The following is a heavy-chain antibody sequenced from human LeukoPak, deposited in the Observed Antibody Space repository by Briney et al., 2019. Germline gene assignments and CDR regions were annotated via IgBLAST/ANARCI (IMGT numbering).Heavy chain of an antibody. V-gene: IGHV3-7*01. CDR3: ARFGYVAAVDV. D-gene: IGHD2-15*01. CDR1: GFSFIAYC. CDR2: INPAGSET. Sequence: GGSLRLSCAASGFSFIAYCMTWVRQAPGTGLEWVANINPAGSETYYVDPVKGRFSISRDNAKNLVYLQMNSLRAEDTAVYHCARFGYVAAVDVWGQGTPVTVSS. J-gene: IGHJ4*02.